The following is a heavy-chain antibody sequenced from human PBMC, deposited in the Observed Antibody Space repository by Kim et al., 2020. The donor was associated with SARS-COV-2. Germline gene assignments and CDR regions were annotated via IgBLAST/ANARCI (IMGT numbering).Heavy chain of an antibody. CDR2: INQSGST. J-gene: IGHJ4*02. Sequence: SETLSLTCAVYGGSFSTYYCSWIRQAPGKGLEWIGQINQSGSTKYNPSLKSRITVSRDRSKMQFSLKMNSVTAADTAVYYCASLEGSGYYYYFDYWGQGT. CDR1: GGSFSTYY. V-gene: IGHV4-34*01. CDR3: ASLEGSGYYYYFDY. D-gene: IGHD3-3*01.